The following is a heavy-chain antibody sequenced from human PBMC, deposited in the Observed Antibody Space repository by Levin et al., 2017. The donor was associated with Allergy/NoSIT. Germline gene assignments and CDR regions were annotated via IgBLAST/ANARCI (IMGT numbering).Heavy chain of an antibody. CDR3: ARDRPKRPLVISTYYGMDV. J-gene: IGHJ6*02. Sequence: SSETLSLTCAVYGGSFSGYYWSWIRQPPGKGLEWIGEINHSGSTNYNPSLKSRVTISVDTSKNQFSLKLSSVTAADTAVYYCARDRPKRPLVISTYYGMDVWGQGTTVTVSS. CDR1: GGSFSGYY. D-gene: IGHD3-9*01. V-gene: IGHV4-34*01. CDR2: INHSGST.